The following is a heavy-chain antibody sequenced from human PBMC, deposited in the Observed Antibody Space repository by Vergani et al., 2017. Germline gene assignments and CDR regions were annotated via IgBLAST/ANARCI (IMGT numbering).Heavy chain of an antibody. Sequence: QVQLVQSGAEVKKPGSSVKVSCKASGGTFSSYTISWVRQAPGQGLEWMGRIIPILGIANYAQKFQGRVTITADKSTSTAYMELGSLRSEDTAVYYCAGDNAEYYYDSSGYTLDYWGQGTLVTVSS. CDR1: GGTFSSYT. CDR3: AGDNAEYYYDSSGYTLDY. CDR2: IIPILGIA. J-gene: IGHJ4*02. D-gene: IGHD3-22*01. V-gene: IGHV1-69*08.